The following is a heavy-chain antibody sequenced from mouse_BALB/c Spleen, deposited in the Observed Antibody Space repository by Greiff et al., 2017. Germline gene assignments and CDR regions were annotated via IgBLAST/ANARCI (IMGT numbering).Heavy chain of an antibody. J-gene: IGHJ2*01. CDR1: GFTFSSFG. CDR2: ISSGSSTI. D-gene: IGHD1-1*01. V-gene: IGHV5-17*02. CDR3: ARGDYGSSYGPHYFDY. Sequence: VQLKESGGGLVQPGGSRKLSCAASGFTFSSFGMHWVRQAPEKGLEWVAYISSGSSTIYYADTVKGRFTISRDNPKNTLFLQMTSLRSEDTAMYYCARGDYGSSYGPHYFDYWGQGTTLTVSS.